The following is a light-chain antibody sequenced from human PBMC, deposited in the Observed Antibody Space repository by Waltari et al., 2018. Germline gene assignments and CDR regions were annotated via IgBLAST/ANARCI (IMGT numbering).Light chain of an antibody. CDR3: HQSSSLPYT. CDR2: YAS. J-gene: IGKJ2*01. CDR1: QSLGVS. Sequence: EIVLTQSPEFQSVTPKDKVTITFRASQSLGVSLHWYQQKPDQSPKLLIKYASQSFSGVPSRFSGSGSGTDFTLTINSLEAEDAATYYCHQSSSLPYTFGQGTKLELK. V-gene: IGKV6-21*01.